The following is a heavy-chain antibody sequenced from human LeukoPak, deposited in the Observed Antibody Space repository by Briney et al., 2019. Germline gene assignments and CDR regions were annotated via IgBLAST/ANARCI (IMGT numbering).Heavy chain of an antibody. V-gene: IGHV3-23*01. CDR3: ATRPTPRDRDF. J-gene: IGHJ4*02. Sequence: PGVSLRLSCVASGLTFSTSDTSWVRQARGKGPEWLSLIVQSGTTYYAESVEGRFTISRDNSQNTVFMQMNSLRAEDTAVYYCATRPTPRDRDFWGQGTLVTVSS. CDR2: IVQSGTT. CDR1: GLTFSTSD. D-gene: IGHD5-24*01.